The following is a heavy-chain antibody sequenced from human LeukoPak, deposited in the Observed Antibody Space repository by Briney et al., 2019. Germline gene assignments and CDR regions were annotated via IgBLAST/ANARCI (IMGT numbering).Heavy chain of an antibody. J-gene: IGHJ4*02. CDR2: IIPILGIA. CDR1: GGTFSSYT. V-gene: IGHV1-69*04. CDR3: ARDGHCSGGSCYSVAFDY. Sequence: SVKVSCKASGGTFSSYTISWVRQAPGQGLEWMGRIIPILGIANYAQKFQGRVTITADKSTSTAYMELSSLRSEDTAVYYCARDGHCSGGSCYSVAFDYWGQGTLVTVSS. D-gene: IGHD2-15*01.